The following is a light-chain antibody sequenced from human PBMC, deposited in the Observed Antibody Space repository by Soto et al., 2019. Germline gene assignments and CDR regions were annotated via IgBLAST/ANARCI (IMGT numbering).Light chain of an antibody. Sequence: QSVLTQPASVSGSPGQSITISCTGSSSDIGRYNYVSWYQQLPDKAPKLIIYEVSNRPSGVSDRFSASKSGSTASLTISGIQAEDEADYYCSSYSTTSSPHVLFGGGTQLTVL. J-gene: IGLJ2*01. CDR2: EVS. CDR3: SSYSTTSSPHVL. V-gene: IGLV2-14*03. CDR1: SSDIGRYNY.